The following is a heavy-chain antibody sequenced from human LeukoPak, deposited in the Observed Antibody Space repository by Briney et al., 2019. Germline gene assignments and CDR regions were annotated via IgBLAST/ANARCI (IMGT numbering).Heavy chain of an antibody. CDR3: ARDRFLGGYSYGIDY. V-gene: IGHV1-46*01. CDR1: GGTFSSYA. J-gene: IGHJ4*02. D-gene: IGHD5-18*01. CDR2: INPSGGST. Sequence: ASVKVSCKASGGTFSSYAISWVRQAPGQGLEWMGIINPSGGSTSYAQKFQGRVTMTRDTSTSTVYMELSSLRSEDTAVYYCARDRFLGGYSYGIDYWGQGTLVTVSS.